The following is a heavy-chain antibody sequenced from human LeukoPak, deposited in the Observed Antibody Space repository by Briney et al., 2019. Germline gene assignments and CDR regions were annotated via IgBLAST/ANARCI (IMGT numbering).Heavy chain of an antibody. CDR2: ISWNSGSI. CDR3: AKDKGYGSGSYNYFDY. CDR1: GFTFDDYA. V-gene: IGHV3-9*03. Sequence: GGSLRLSCAASGFTFDDYAMHWVRQAPGKGLEWVSGISWNSGSIGYADSVKGRLTISRDNAKNSLYLQMNSLRAEDMALYYCAKDKGYGSGSYNYFDYWGQGTLVTVSS. J-gene: IGHJ4*02. D-gene: IGHD3-10*01.